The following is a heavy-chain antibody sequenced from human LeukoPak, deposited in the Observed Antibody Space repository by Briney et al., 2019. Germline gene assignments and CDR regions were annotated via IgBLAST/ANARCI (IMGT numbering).Heavy chain of an antibody. CDR2: INTNTGNP. D-gene: IGHD6-19*01. CDR3: ARDRSGWYEDYFDY. V-gene: IGHV7-4-1*02. J-gene: IGHJ4*02. Sequence: GASVKVSCKASGYTFTSYAMNWVRQAPGQGLEWMGWINTNTGNPTYAQGFTGRFVFSLDISVSTAYLQISSLKAEDTAVYYCARDRSGWYEDYFDYWGQGTLVTVSS. CDR1: GYTFTSYA.